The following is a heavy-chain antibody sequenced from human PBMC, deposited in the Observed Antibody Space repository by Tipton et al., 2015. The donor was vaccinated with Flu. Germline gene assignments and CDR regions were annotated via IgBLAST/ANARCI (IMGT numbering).Heavy chain of an antibody. J-gene: IGHJ1*01. V-gene: IGHV1-46*01. CDR2: INPSGGTT. CDR1: GYTFTSYY. Sequence: QSGPEVKKPGASVKVSCTASGYTFTSYYMHWVRQDPGQGPEWMGIINPSGGTTGYAAKFRRSVTMTRDASTGPVDMELSRLTSDGTAVYYCARDGSGAYEYFQVWGQGPLITVSS. CDR3: ARDGSGAYEYFQV. D-gene: IGHD6-19*01.